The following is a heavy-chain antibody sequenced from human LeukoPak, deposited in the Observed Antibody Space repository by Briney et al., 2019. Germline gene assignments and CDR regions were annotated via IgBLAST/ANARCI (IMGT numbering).Heavy chain of an antibody. Sequence: GGSLRLSCAASGFTFSSYGMNWVRQAPGKGLEWVSSISSSSSYIYYADSVKGRFTVSRDNAKNSLYLQMNSLRAEDTAVYYCARAAYCGGDCYSNYWGQGTLVTVSS. CDR2: ISSSSSYI. CDR1: GFTFSSYG. J-gene: IGHJ4*02. V-gene: IGHV3-21*01. CDR3: ARAAYCGGDCYSNY. D-gene: IGHD2-21*02.